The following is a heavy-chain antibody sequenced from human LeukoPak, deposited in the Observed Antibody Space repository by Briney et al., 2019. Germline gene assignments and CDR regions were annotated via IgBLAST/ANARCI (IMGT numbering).Heavy chain of an antibody. CDR2: ISSSGSTI. CDR3: ARDQSYYYDSSGYYRFDY. V-gene: IGHV3-11*01. J-gene: IGHJ4*02. Sequence: GGSLRLSCAASGFTFSDYYMSWIRQAPGKGLEWVSYISSSGSTIYYADSVKGRFTISRDNAKNSLYLQMNSLRAEDTAVYYCARDQSYYYDSSGYYRFDYWGQGTLVTVSS. D-gene: IGHD3-22*01. CDR1: GFTFSDYY.